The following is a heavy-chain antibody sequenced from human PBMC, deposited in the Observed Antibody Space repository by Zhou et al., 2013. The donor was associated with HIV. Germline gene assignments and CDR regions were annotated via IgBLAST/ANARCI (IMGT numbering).Heavy chain of an antibody. CDR2: IIPIFGTA. CDR1: GGTFSSYA. CDR3: ARVIAARLWFFQH. V-gene: IGHV1-69*05. D-gene: IGHD6-6*01. J-gene: IGHJ1*01. Sequence: QVQLVQSGAEVKKPGSSVKVSCKASGGTFSSYAITWVRQAPGQGLEWMGGIIPIFGTANYAQKFQGRVTITTDESTTTAYMALSSLRSDDTAVYYCARVIAARLWFFQHWGQGTLVTVSS.